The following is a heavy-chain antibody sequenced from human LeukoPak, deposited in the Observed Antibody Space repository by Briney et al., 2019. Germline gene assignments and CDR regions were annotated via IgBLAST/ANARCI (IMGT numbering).Heavy chain of an antibody. D-gene: IGHD5-12*01. J-gene: IGHJ4*02. V-gene: IGHV4-59*01. CDR2: IYYSGST. Sequence: KPSETLSLTCTVSGGSISSYYWSWIRQPPGKGLEWIGYIYYSGSTNYNPSLKSRVTISVDTSKNQFSLKLSSVTAADTAVYYCARGPVAAITHFGYWGQGTLVTVSS. CDR3: ARGPVAAITHFGY. CDR1: GGSISSYY.